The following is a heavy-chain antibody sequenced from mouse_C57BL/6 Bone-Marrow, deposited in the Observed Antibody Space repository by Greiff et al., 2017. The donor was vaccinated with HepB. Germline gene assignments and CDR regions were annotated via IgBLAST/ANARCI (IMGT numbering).Heavy chain of an antibody. CDR3: ARRGIYPVVGYFDD. CDR1: GYTFTSYG. D-gene: IGHD1-1*01. V-gene: IGHV1-81*01. CDR2: IYPRSGNT. Sequence: QVQLQQSGAELARPGASVKLSCKASGYTFTSYGISWVKQRTGQGLEWIGEIYPRSGNTYYNEKFKGKATLTADKSSSTAYMELRSLTSEDSAVYFCARRGIYPVVGYFDDWGQGTTLTVSS. J-gene: IGHJ2*01.